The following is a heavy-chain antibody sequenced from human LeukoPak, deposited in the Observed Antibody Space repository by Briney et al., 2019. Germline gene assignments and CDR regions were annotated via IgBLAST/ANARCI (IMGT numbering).Heavy chain of an antibody. CDR1: GFTFSSYP. Sequence: GGSLRLSCAASGFTFSSYPMNWVRQAPGKGLEWISYISSISTTTNTILYADSVKGRFTISRDNPKNSLYLQMNTLRAEDTAVYYCARAGDYDTTWYHWGQGTLVTVSS. CDR2: ISSISTTTNTI. V-gene: IGHV3-48*01. J-gene: IGHJ5*02. D-gene: IGHD3-22*01. CDR3: ARAGDYDTTWYH.